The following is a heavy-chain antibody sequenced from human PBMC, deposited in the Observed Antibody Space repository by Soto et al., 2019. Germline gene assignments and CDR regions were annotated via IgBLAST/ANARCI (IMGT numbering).Heavy chain of an antibody. CDR1: GYSFTFYW. V-gene: IGHV5-51*01. CDR3: ARHEGSGWHRDYYYYSMDV. J-gene: IGHJ6*02. Sequence: GESLKISCKASGYSFTFYWIGWVRQMPGKGLEWMGIIYPGDSDTRYSPSFQGQVTISADKSISTAYLQWSSLQASDTAMYFCARHEGSGWHRDYYYYSMDVWGQGTTVTVSS. D-gene: IGHD6-19*01. CDR2: IYPGDSDT.